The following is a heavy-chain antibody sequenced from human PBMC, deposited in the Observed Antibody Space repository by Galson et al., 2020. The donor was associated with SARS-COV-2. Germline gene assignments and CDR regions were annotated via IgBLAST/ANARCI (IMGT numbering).Heavy chain of an antibody. CDR1: GFIFSSYA. J-gene: IGHJ5*02. D-gene: IGHD2-8*01. V-gene: IGHV3-64D*06. CDR3: VKEFSPFCSNGVCAFSWFLDP. CDR2: ISSNGERI. Sequence: GESLKISCSASGFIFSSYALHWVRQAPGQGLEYVAVISSNGERIHYADSVRGRFAVSRDNSKNTLYLQMNSLRTEDTAVYFCVKEFSPFCSNGVCAFSWFLDPWGQGTLVTVSS.